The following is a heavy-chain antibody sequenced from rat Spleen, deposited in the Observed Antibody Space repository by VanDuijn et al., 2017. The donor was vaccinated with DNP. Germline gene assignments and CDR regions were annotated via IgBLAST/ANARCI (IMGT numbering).Heavy chain of an antibody. CDR1: GFTFSNYY. V-gene: IGHV5-7*01. J-gene: IGHJ4*01. Sequence: EVQLVESGGGLVQPGRSLKLSCAASGFTFSNYYMAWVRQAPKKGLEWVATISTSGSRTYYRDSVKGRFTISRDNAENTIYLQMNSLRSEDTGTYYCVKHLEAWGQGTSVTVSS. CDR2: ISTSGSRT. CDR3: VKHLEA.